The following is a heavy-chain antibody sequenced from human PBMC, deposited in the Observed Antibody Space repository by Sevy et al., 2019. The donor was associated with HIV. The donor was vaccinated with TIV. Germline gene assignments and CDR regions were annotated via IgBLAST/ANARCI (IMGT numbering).Heavy chain of an antibody. V-gene: IGHV5-51*01. D-gene: IGHD6-13*01. CDR1: GYSFTSYW. CDR2: IYPGDSDT. J-gene: IGHJ5*02. Sequence: GESLKISCKGSGYSFTSYWIGWVRQMPGKGLEWMGIIYPGDSDTRYSPSFQGQVTIPDAKSISTAYLQWSRLKGSDTAMYYCARQFGGQQLGFFAFDPWGQGTLVTVSS. CDR3: ARQFGGQQLGFFAFDP.